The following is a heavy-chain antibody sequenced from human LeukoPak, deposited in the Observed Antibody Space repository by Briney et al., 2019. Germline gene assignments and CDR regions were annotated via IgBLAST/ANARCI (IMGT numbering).Heavy chain of an antibody. CDR3: ARGLSGGRAPDY. V-gene: IGHV4-34*01. Sequence: SETLSLTRAVYGGSFSGYYWSWIRQPPGKGLEWIGEINHSGSTNYNPSLKSRVTISVDTSKNQFSLKLSSVTAADTAVYYCARGLSGGRAPDYWGQGTLVTVSS. J-gene: IGHJ4*02. CDR1: GGSFSGYY. CDR2: INHSGST. D-gene: IGHD3-16*01.